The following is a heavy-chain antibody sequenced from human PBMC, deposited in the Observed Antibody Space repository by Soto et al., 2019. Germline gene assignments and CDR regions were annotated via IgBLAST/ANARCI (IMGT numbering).Heavy chain of an antibody. Sequence: GGSLRLSCATSGFTFSKAWVGWVRQAPGKGLEWVGRIMSKTDGGTTDYAAPVKGRFTISRDDSKSTLYLQMNSLKTEDTAFYYCTTDSGMSPYSFDYWGQGTLVTVSS. CDR1: GFTFSKAW. CDR2: IMSKTDGGTT. D-gene: IGHD1-26*01. CDR3: TTDSGMSPYSFDY. V-gene: IGHV3-15*01. J-gene: IGHJ4*02.